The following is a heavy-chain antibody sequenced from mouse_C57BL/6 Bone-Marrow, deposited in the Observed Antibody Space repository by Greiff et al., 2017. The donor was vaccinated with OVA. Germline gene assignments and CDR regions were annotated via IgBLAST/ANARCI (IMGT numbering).Heavy chain of an antibody. D-gene: IGHD2-4*01. Sequence: EVKLQESGGGLVQPGGSLSLSCAASGFTFTDYYMSWVRQPPGKALEWLGFIRNKANGYTTEYSASVKGRFTISRDNSQSILYLQMNALRAEDSATDYCARYHYDYDDYAMDYWGQGTSVTVSS. CDR3: ARYHYDYDDYAMDY. CDR1: GFTFTDYY. J-gene: IGHJ4*01. CDR2: IRNKANGYTT. V-gene: IGHV7-3*01.